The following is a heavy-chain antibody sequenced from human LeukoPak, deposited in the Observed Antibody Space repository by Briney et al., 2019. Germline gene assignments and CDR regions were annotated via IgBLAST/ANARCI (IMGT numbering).Heavy chain of an antibody. V-gene: IGHV3-23*01. CDR3: ARGYSYGFDAFDI. CDR1: GFTFSSYA. J-gene: IGHJ3*02. Sequence: PGGSLRLSCAASGFTFSSYAMSWVRQAPGKGLEWVSAISGSGGSTYYADSVKGRFTISRDNSKNPLYLQMNSLRAEDTAVYYCARGYSYGFDAFDIWGQGTMVTVSS. CDR2: ISGSGGST. D-gene: IGHD5-18*01.